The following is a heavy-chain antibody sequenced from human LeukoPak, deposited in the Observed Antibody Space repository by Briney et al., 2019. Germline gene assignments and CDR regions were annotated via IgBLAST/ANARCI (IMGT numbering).Heavy chain of an antibody. V-gene: IGHV4-39*07. Sequence: SETLSLTCTVSGGSISSSSYYWGWIRQPPGKALEWIGSVYYSGTTSYNPSLKSRVTISVDTSKNQFSLKLSSVTAADTAVYYCARYFRYYYYMDVWGKGTTVTVSS. CDR2: VYYSGTT. J-gene: IGHJ6*03. D-gene: IGHD2/OR15-2a*01. CDR3: ARYFRYYYYMDV. CDR1: GGSISSSSYY.